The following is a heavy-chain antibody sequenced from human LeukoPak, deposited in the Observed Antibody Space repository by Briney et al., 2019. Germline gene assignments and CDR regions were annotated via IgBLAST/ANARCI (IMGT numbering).Heavy chain of an antibody. CDR1: GYTFTSYD. CDR3: ARGAPGSYCSGGSCPYFDY. CDR2: VNPNSGHT. J-gene: IGHJ4*02. D-gene: IGHD2-15*01. V-gene: IGHV1-8*01. Sequence: ASVKVSCKASGYTFTSYDVNWVRQATGQGLEWMGWVNPNSGHTGYAQKFQGRVTMTTNTTISTAYMELSSMRSEDTAVYYCARGAPGSYCSGGSCPYFDYWGQGTLVSVSS.